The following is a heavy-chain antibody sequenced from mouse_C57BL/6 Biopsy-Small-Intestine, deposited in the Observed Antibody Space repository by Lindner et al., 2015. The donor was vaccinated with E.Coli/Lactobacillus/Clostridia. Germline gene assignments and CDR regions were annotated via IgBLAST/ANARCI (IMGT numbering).Heavy chain of an antibody. V-gene: IGHV1-80*01. D-gene: IGHD2-4*01. CDR2: IYPGDGDT. Sequence: VQLQESGAELARPGASVKISCKASGYAFSSYWMNWVKQRPGKGLEWIGQIYPGDGDTNYNGKFKGKATLTADKSSSTAYMQLSSLTSEDSAVYFCARVGLRDAMDYWGQGTSVTVSS. J-gene: IGHJ4*01. CDR1: GYAFSSYW. CDR3: ARVGLRDAMDY.